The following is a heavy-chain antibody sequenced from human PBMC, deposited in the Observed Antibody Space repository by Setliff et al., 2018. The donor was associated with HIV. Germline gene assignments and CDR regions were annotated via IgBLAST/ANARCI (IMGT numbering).Heavy chain of an antibody. CDR3: AKSQTSPPLYYFDY. Sequence: GGSLRLSCTASGFTLSGHWMHWVRQVPGKGLEWVSRINSDATSTSYADFVKGRFTISRDNAKNTMYLQMDSLTAEDTAVYYCAKSQTSPPLYYFDYWGQGILVTVSS. CDR1: GFTLSGHW. J-gene: IGHJ4*02. V-gene: IGHV3-74*01. CDR2: INSDATST.